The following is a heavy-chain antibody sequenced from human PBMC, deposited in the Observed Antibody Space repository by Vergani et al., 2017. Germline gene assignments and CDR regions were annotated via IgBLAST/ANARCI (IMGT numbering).Heavy chain of an antibody. J-gene: IGHJ5*02. CDR3: ARDWRLLYNRFDP. Sequence: QVQLVESGGGVVQPGRSLRLSCAASGFTFNQSGMHWVRQAPGKGLEWVAVTWYDGNNKQYADSVKGRFTISRDNSKSTMYLQMNSLRDEDTGVYYCARDWRLLYNRFDPWGQGTLVTVSS. V-gene: IGHV3-33*01. D-gene: IGHD1-14*01. CDR2: TWYDGNNK. CDR1: GFTFNQSG.